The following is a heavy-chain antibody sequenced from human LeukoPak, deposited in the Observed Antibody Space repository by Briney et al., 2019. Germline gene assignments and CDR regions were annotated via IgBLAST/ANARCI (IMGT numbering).Heavy chain of an antibody. CDR1: GYTFTSYD. CDR2: MNPNSGYT. D-gene: IGHD2-15*01. V-gene: IGHV1-8*01. Sequence: ASVKVSCKASGYTFTSYDINWVRQATGQGLEWMGWMNPNSGYTDYAQKFQGRVTMTRNTSISTAYMELSSLRSEDMAVYYCARGQGVVAPIDYWGQGTLVTVSS. J-gene: IGHJ4*02. CDR3: ARGQGVVAPIDY.